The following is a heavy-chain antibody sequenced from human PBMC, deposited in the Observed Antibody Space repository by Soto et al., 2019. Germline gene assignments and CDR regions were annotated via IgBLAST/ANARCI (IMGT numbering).Heavy chain of an antibody. CDR3: ARDMTEIPKHYDPMEAGPVGYFDY. Sequence: QVQLVQSGAEVKKPGASVKVSCKASGYTFTSYYMHWVRQAPGQGLEWMGIINPSGGSTSYAQKVQGKVTMTRDTATSTAYMALSSLKSEDTAEYYCARDMTEIPKHYDPMEAGPVGYFDYWGQGTLVTVSS. V-gene: IGHV1-46*03. CDR1: GYTFTSYY. J-gene: IGHJ4*02. CDR2: INPSGGST. D-gene: IGHD3-3*01.